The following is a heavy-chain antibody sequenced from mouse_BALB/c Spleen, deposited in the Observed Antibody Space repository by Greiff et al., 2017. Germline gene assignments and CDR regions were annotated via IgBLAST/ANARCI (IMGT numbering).Heavy chain of an antibody. CDR2: IDPANGNT. CDR1: GFNIKDTY. Sequence: EVKLMESGAELVKPGASVKLSCTASGFNIKDTYMHWVKQRPEQGLEWIGRIDPANGNTKYDPKFQGKATITADTSSNTAYLQLSSLTSEDTAVYYCARDRGYFDVWGAGTTVTVSS. V-gene: IGHV14-3*02. J-gene: IGHJ1*01. CDR3: ARDRGYFDV. D-gene: IGHD2-14*01.